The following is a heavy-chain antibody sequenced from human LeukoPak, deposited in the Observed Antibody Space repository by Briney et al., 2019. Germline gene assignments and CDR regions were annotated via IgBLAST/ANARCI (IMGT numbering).Heavy chain of an antibody. CDR1: GFTFSSYW. CDR3: GRDVATAVDY. J-gene: IGHJ4*02. Sequence: GGSLRLSCTASGFTFSSYWMHWVRQAPGKGLVWVSRINSAGISTNYADSVKGRFTISRDNAKNTLYLQMNSLRAEDTAIYYCGRDVATAVDYWGLGTLVTVSS. D-gene: IGHD6-13*01. CDR2: INSAGIST. V-gene: IGHV3-74*01.